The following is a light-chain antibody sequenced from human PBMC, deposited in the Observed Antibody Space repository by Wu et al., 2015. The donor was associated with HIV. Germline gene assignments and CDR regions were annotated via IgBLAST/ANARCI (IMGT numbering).Light chain of an antibody. Sequence: EIVLIQSPVTLSLSPGERATLSCRASQSVSNYLAWYQQKPGQAPRLLIYGASSRATGIPDRFSGSGSGTDFTLTISRLEPEDCAVYYCQQYDSSLLFTFGPGTKVEIK. J-gene: IGKJ3*01. CDR1: QSVSNY. CDR3: QQYDSSLLFT. V-gene: IGKV3-20*01. CDR2: GAS.